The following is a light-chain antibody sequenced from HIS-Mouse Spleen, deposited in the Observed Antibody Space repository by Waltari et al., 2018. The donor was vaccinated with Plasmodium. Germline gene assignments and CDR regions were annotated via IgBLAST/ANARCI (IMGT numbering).Light chain of an antibody. J-gene: IGLJ3*02. CDR3: YSTDSSGNHRV. Sequence: SYELTQPPSVSVSPGQTARITFSGDALPKKYAYWYQQKSGQAPVLVIYEDSKRPSGIPVGFSGSSSGTMATLTISGAQVEDEADYYCYSTDSSGNHRVFGGGTKLTVL. CDR1: ALPKKY. CDR2: EDS. V-gene: IGLV3-10*01.